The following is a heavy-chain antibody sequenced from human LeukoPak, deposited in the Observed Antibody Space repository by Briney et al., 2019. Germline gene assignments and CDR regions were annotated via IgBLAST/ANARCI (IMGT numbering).Heavy chain of an antibody. Sequence: GGSLRLSCAASGFTFDDYAMHWVRQAPGKGLEWVSGISWNSGSIGYADSVKGRFTISRDNSKNILYLQMNSLRAEDTAVYYCAKDWMSTIINYFDYWGQGTLVTVSS. CDR1: GFTFDDYA. D-gene: IGHD5-12*01. CDR2: ISWNSGSI. V-gene: IGHV3-9*01. J-gene: IGHJ4*02. CDR3: AKDWMSTIINYFDY.